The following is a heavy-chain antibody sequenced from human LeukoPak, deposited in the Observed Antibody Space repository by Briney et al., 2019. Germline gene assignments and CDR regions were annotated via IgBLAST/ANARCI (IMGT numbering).Heavy chain of an antibody. D-gene: IGHD6-13*01. CDR2: IIPIFGTA. CDR1: GYTFTSYG. CDR3: ARSSSLSYFDY. V-gene: IGHV1-69*13. Sequence: GASVKVSCTSSGYTFTSYGISWVRQAPGQGLEWMGGIIPIFGTANYAQKFQGRVTITADESTSTAYMELSSLRSEDTAVYYCARSSSLSYFDYWGQGTLVTVSS. J-gene: IGHJ4*02.